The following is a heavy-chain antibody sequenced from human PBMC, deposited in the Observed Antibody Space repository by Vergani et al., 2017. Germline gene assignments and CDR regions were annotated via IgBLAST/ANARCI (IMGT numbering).Heavy chain of an antibody. CDR3: AKDFYPDYYDSSGHDY. D-gene: IGHD3-22*01. Sequence: EVQLLESGGGLVQPGGSLRLSCAASGFTFSSYAMSWVRQAPGKGLEWVSAISGSGGSTYYADSVKGRFTISRDNSKNTLYLQMNSLRAEDTAVYYCAKDFYPDYYDSSGHDYWGQGTLVTVSS. CDR1: GFTFSSYA. J-gene: IGHJ4*02. V-gene: IGHV3-23*01. CDR2: ISGSGGST.